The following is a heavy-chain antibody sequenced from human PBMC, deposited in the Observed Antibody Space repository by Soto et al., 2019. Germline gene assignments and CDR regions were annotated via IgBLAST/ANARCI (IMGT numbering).Heavy chain of an antibody. V-gene: IGHV3-48*03. D-gene: IGHD3-10*01. CDR3: ARGFGRFNY. J-gene: IGHJ4*02. CDR2: IDGSGTTK. CDR1: GFTFNDFE. Sequence: EVQLLESGGGLVQPGGSLRLSCGVSGFTFNDFEMNWVRQAPGKGLEWLAYIDGSGTTKKYADSVRGRFTISRDNPNNSLFLQMISLRAADTAIYYCARGFGRFNYWGQGTLVSVSS.